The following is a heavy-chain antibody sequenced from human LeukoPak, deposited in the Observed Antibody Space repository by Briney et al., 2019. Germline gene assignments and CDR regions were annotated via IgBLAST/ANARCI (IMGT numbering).Heavy chain of an antibody. Sequence: SETLSLTCAVYGGSFRGYYWSWIRQPPGKGLEWIGEINHSGSTNYNPSLKSRVTISVDTSKNQFSLKLSSVTAADTAVYYCARGRARGYSYGQFYFDYWGQGTLVTVSS. CDR1: GGSFRGYY. CDR3: ARGRARGYSYGQFYFDY. D-gene: IGHD5-18*01. V-gene: IGHV4-34*01. J-gene: IGHJ4*02. CDR2: INHSGST.